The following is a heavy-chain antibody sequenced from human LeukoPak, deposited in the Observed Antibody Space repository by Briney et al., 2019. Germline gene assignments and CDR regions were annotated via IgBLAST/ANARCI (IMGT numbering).Heavy chain of an antibody. J-gene: IGHJ4*02. CDR1: GFTFDDYA. V-gene: IGHV3-43D*03. Sequence: PGGSLRLSCAASGFTFDDYAMHWVRQAPGKGLEWVSLISWDGGSTYYADSVKGRFTISRDNSKNSLYLQMNSLRTEDTALYYCAKPSRPYDSSGYYPYWGQGTLVTVSS. CDR3: AKPSRPYDSSGYYPY. CDR2: ISWDGGST. D-gene: IGHD3-22*01.